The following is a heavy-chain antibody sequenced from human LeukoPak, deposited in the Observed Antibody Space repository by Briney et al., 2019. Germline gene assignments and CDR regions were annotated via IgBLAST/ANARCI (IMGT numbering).Heavy chain of an antibody. Sequence: GGSLRLSCAASGFNFSNYWMHWVRQAPGKGLVWVSRINSDGSSTTYADSVKGRFTISRDNAKNTLYLQMNSLRAEDPAVYYCARVDTAMDPFDYCGQGTKVTVSS. CDR3: ARVDTAMDPFDY. J-gene: IGHJ4*02. D-gene: IGHD5-18*01. CDR1: GFNFSNYW. CDR2: INSDGSST. V-gene: IGHV3-74*01.